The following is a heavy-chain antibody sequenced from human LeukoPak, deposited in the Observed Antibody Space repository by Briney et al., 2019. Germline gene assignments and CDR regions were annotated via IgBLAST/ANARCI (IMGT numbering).Heavy chain of an antibody. CDR1: GGSISSGAYY. V-gene: IGHV4-31*03. J-gene: IGHJ5*02. CDR2: IFYSGNT. D-gene: IGHD2-15*01. Sequence: SQTLSLTCTVSGGSISSGAYYWSWIRQHPGKGLEWIGYIFYSGNTYYNPSLKSRVTISVDTSKTQFSLTLGSVTAADTAVYYCARARDCSGGTCYQFNWFDPWGQGTLVTVSS. CDR3: ARARDCSGGTCYQFNWFDP.